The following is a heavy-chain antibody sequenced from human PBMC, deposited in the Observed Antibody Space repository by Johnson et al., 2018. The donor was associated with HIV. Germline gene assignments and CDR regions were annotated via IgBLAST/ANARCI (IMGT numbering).Heavy chain of an antibody. V-gene: IGHV3-20*04. J-gene: IGHJ3*02. CDR2: INWNGGST. CDR3: ARDGTTGPSGDAFDI. Sequence: EQLVESGGGVVRPGGSLRLSCAASGFTFDDYGMSWVRQAPGKGLEWVSGINWNGGSTDYADSVKGRFTISRDNAKNTLYLQLNRLRAEDTAVYYCARDGTTGPSGDAFDIWGQGTTVTVSS. CDR1: GFTFDDYG. D-gene: IGHD4-17*01.